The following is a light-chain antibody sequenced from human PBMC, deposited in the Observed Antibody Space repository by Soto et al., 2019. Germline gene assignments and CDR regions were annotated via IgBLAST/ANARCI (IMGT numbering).Light chain of an antibody. CDR1: QSISSY. CDR2: AAS. V-gene: IGKV1-39*01. Sequence: DSQMTQSPSSLSASVGDRVTITCRASQSISSYLNWYQQKPGKAPKLLIYAASTLQSGVPSRFSGSGFGTDFPLTIRCLQSEDFATYYCQQYYSYPPTFGQGTKVDIK. J-gene: IGKJ1*01. CDR3: QQYYSYPPT.